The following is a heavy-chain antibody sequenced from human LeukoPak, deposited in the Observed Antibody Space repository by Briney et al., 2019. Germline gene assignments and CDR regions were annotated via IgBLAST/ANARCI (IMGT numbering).Heavy chain of an antibody. V-gene: IGHV4-34*01. CDR3: ARDRNYGSGRLRYYYGMDV. D-gene: IGHD3-10*01. Sequence: SETLSLTCAVYGGSFSGYYWSWIRQPPGKGLEWIGEINHSGSTNYNPSLKSRVTISVDTSKNQFSLKLSSVTAADTAVYYCARDRNYGSGRLRYYYGMDVWGQGTTVTVSS. J-gene: IGHJ6*02. CDR1: GGSFSGYY. CDR2: INHSGST.